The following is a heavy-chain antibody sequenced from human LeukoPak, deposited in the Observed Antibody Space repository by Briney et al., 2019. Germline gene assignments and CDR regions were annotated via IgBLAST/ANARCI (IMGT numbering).Heavy chain of an antibody. CDR2: IYDSGST. D-gene: IGHD2-21*01. CDR3: ASAALTIVVDC. J-gene: IGHJ4*02. Sequence: SQTLSLTCTVSGGSISSGGYYWSWIRQHPGKGLEWIGNIYDSGSTYYNPSLRSRATISVDTSKNQFSLRLSSVTAADTAVYYCASAALTIVVDCWGQGTLVTVSS. V-gene: IGHV4-31*03. CDR1: GGSISSGGYY.